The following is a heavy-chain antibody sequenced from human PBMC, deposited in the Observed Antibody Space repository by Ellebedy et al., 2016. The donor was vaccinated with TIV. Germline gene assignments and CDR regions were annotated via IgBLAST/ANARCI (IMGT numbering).Heavy chain of an antibody. CDR2: ISGSGGST. D-gene: IGHD4-11*01. CDR1: GFTFSSYA. Sequence: GESLKISCAASGFTFSSYAMSWVRQAPGKGLEWVSGISGSGGSTYYADSVKGRFTISRDNSKNTLYLQMNSLRAEDTAVYYCAKNRGYSNSEADYWGQGTLVTVSS. V-gene: IGHV3-23*01. CDR3: AKNRGYSNSEADY. J-gene: IGHJ4*02.